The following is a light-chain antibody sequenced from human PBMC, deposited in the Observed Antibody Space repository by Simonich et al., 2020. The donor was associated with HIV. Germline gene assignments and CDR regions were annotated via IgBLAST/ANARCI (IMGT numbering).Light chain of an antibody. CDR2: KAS. Sequence: DIQMTQSPSSLSASVGDRVTITCRDSQRIDRYLNWYQQKPGKDPKLLIYKASSLESGVPSRFSGSGSGTEFTLTISSLQPDDFATYYCQQYNSYSTFGQGTKVEIK. CDR3: QQYNSYST. CDR1: QRIDRY. J-gene: IGKJ1*01. V-gene: IGKV1-5*03.